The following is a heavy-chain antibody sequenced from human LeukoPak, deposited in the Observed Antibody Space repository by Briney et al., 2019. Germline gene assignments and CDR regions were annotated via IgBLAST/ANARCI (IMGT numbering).Heavy chain of an antibody. J-gene: IGHJ4*02. Sequence: SETLSLTCTVSGGSISSYYWSWIRQPPGKGLEWIGYIYYSGSSNYNPSLKSRVTISVDRSKNQYSLKLSSVTAADTAVYYCARGVEDSGGYYSYSDCWGQGTLVTVSS. CDR3: ARGVEDSGGYYSYSDC. CDR1: GGSISSYY. CDR2: IYYSGSS. D-gene: IGHD3-22*01. V-gene: IGHV4-59*01.